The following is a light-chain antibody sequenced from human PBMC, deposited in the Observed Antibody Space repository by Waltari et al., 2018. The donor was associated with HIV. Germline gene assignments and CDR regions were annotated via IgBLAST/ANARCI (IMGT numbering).Light chain of an antibody. CDR3: QQYGTSPRT. CDR1: QSVDRRS. Sequence: ELVLTQSPGTLSWSPGEGGTLSCRASQSVDRRSLAWYQQRPGQAPRLLISGASNRATGIPDRFSGSGSGTSFTLTISRLEPEDFAVYFCQQYGTSPRTFGQGTRVEIK. CDR2: GAS. J-gene: IGKJ1*01. V-gene: IGKV3-20*01.